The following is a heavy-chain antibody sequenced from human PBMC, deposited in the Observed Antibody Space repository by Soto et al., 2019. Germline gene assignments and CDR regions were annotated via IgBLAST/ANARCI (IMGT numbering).Heavy chain of an antibody. V-gene: IGHV1-69*18. J-gene: IGHJ6*02. CDR1: GGTFSSYS. Sequence: QVQLVQSGAEVKTPGSSVKVSCEASGGTFSSYSINWVRQAPGQWLEWMGRLITMFGTTDYAQRFQGRVTFGADESTKTASMEVTDMTSEDTAVYYCARAAVLTFTRFDYVDVWGQWTTVTVSS. D-gene: IGHD3-10*01. CDR2: LITMFGTT. CDR3: ARAAVLTFTRFDYVDV.